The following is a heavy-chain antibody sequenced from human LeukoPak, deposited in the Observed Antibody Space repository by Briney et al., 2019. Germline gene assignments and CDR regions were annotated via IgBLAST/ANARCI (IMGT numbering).Heavy chain of an antibody. V-gene: IGHV3-48*04. CDR2: ISSSSSTI. Sequence: GGSLRLSCAASGFTSSSYSMNWVRQAPGKGLEWVSYISSSSSTIYYADSVKGRFTISRDNAKNSLYLQMNSLRAEDTAVYYCAREPRELDAFDIWGQGTMVTVSS. D-gene: IGHD1-26*01. J-gene: IGHJ3*02. CDR3: AREPRELDAFDI. CDR1: GFTSSSYS.